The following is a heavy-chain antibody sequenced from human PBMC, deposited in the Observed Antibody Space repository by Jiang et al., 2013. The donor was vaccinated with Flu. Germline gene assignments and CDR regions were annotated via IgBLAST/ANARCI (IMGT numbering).Heavy chain of an antibody. CDR1: GGSISSSNW. D-gene: IGHD3-22*01. J-gene: IGHJ4*02. CDR3: ARDGDYYDSSGELDY. Sequence: GLVKPSGTLSLTCAVSGGSISSSNWWSWVRQPPGKGLEWIGEVYHSGSTNYNPSLKSRVTISVDKSKNQFSLKLSSVTAADTAVYYCARDGDYYDSSGELDYWGQGTLVTVSS. V-gene: IGHV4-4*02. CDR2: VYHSGST.